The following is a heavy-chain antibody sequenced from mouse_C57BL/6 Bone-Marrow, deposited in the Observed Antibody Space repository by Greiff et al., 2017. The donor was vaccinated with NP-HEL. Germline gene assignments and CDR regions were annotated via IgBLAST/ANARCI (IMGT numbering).Heavy chain of an antibody. V-gene: IGHV1-69*01. J-gene: IGHJ1*03. CDR3: ARFYYYCSSYGYFDV. Sequence: QVQLQQPGAELVMPGASVKLSCKASGYTFTSYWMHWVKQRPGQGLEWIGEIDPSDSSTNYNQQFKGKSTLPVDKSSSTAYMQLSSLTSEDSAVYYWARFYYYCSSYGYFDVGGTGTTVTVSA. CDR1: GYTFTSYW. D-gene: IGHD1-1*01. CDR2: IDPSDSST.